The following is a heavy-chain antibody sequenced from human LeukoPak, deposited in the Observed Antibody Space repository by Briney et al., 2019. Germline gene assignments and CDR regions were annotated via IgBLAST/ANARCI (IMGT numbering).Heavy chain of an antibody. J-gene: IGHJ4*02. CDR3: ARGFALRYFDWLPSFDY. D-gene: IGHD3-9*01. V-gene: IGHV1-46*01. Sequence: ASVKVSCKASGHTFASYYMHWVRQAPGQGLEWMGIINPSGGSTSYAQKFQGRVTMTRDTSTSTVYMELSSLRSEDTAVYYCARGFALRYFDWLPSFDYWGQGTLVTVSS. CDR2: INPSGGST. CDR1: GHTFASYY.